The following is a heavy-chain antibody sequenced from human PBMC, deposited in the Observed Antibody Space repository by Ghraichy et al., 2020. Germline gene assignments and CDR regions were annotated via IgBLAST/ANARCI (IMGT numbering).Heavy chain of an antibody. CDR2: IYHSGST. Sequence: SETLSLTCAVSGGSISSSNWWSWVRQPPGKGLEWIGEIYHSGSTNYNPSLKSRVIISVDKSKNQFSLKLSSVTAADTAVYYCARSEIVGAPYYYYYMDVWGKGTTVTVSS. CDR1: GGSISSSNW. V-gene: IGHV4-4*02. D-gene: IGHD1-26*01. J-gene: IGHJ6*03. CDR3: ARSEIVGAPYYYYYMDV.